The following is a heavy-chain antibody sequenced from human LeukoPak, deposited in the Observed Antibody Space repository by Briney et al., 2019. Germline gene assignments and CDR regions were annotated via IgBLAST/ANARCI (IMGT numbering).Heavy chain of an antibody. CDR1: GGSISSGGYY. V-gene: IGHV4-61*08. D-gene: IGHD1-26*01. CDR3: ARHRGGSYSMTHYYFDY. CDR2: IYYSGST. J-gene: IGHJ4*02. Sequence: PSETLSLTCTVSGGSISSGGYYWSWIRQHPGKGLEWIGYIYYSGSTNYNPSLKSRVTISVDTSKNQFSLKLSSVTAADTAVYYCARHRGGSYSMTHYYFDYWGQGTLVTVSS.